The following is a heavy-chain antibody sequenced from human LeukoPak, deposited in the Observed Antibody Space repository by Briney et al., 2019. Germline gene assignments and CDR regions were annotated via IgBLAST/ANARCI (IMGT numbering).Heavy chain of an antibody. V-gene: IGHV3-30*02. Sequence: PGGSLRLSCAASGFTFSSYGMHWVRQAPGKGLEWVAFIRYDGSNKYYADSVKGRFTISRDNSKNTLYLQVNSLRAEDTAVYYCARDNDSRDPPHFDYWGQGTLVTVSS. D-gene: IGHD3-16*01. CDR3: ARDNDSRDPPHFDY. CDR2: IRYDGSNK. J-gene: IGHJ4*02. CDR1: GFTFSSYG.